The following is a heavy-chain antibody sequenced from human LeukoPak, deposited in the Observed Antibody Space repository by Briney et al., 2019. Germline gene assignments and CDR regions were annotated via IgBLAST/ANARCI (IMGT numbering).Heavy chain of an antibody. V-gene: IGHV5-51*01. CDR2: IYPRDSDI. D-gene: IGHD6-19*01. CDR3: ARGSSGYWFDP. Sequence: HGESLKISCKGSGYIFYTYWIGWVRQVPGKRLEWMGIIYPRDSDIRYSASFQGQVTISAVKSISPAYLQLSTLKASDTAIYYCARGSSGYWFDPWGQGTLVTVSS. J-gene: IGHJ5*02. CDR1: GYIFYTYW.